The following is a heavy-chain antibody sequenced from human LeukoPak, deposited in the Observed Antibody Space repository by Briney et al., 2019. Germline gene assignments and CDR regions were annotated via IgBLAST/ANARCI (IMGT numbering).Heavy chain of an antibody. Sequence: GGSLRLSCAASGFTFSNAWMSWVRQAPGKGLEWVGRIDRRTYGGTTDYAAPVKGRFTISRDDSKNTLYLQMNSLKTEDTAVYYCTTVAYDYGDDGLDYWGQGTLVTVSS. CDR1: GFTFSNAW. V-gene: IGHV3-15*04. D-gene: IGHD4-17*01. CDR2: IDRRTYGGTT. CDR3: TTVAYDYGDDGLDY. J-gene: IGHJ4*02.